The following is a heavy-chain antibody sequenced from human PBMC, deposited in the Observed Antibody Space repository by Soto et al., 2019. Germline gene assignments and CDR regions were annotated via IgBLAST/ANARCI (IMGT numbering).Heavy chain of an antibody. Sequence: GVSLRLSCAASGFTFRSYAMHWVRQAPGKGLEWVAVISYDGSNKYYADSVKGRFTISRDNSKNTLYLQMNSLRAEDTAVYYCANGPGVRYDSSGYEAFEIWGQGTMVTVSS. CDR3: ANGPGVRYDSSGYEAFEI. J-gene: IGHJ3*02. CDR1: GFTFRSYA. V-gene: IGHV3-30-3*01. D-gene: IGHD3-22*01. CDR2: ISYDGSNK.